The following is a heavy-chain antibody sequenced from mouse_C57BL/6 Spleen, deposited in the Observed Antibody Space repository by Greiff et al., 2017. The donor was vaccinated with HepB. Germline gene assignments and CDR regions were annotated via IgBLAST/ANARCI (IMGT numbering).Heavy chain of an antibody. Sequence: VQLQQPGAELVMPGASVKLSCKASGYTFTSYWMHWVKQRPGQGLEWIGEIDPSDSYTNYNQKFKGKSTLTVDKSSSTAYMQLSSLTSEDSAVYYCARRRGHYGSREDYFDYWGQGTTLTVSS. CDR2: IDPSDSYT. D-gene: IGHD1-1*01. CDR1: GYTFTSYW. CDR3: ARRRGHYGSREDYFDY. V-gene: IGHV1-69*01. J-gene: IGHJ2*01.